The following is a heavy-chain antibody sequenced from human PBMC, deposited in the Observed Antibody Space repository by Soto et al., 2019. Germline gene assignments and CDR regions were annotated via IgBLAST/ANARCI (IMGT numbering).Heavy chain of an antibody. Sequence: GGSLRLSCTASGFTFGDYAMSWFRQAPGKGLEWVGFIRSKAYGGTTEYAASVKGRFTISRDDSKSIAYLQMNSLKTEDTAVYYCTRGCLAGEIYNPDPPSYDAFDIWGQGTMVTVSS. V-gene: IGHV3-49*03. CDR3: TRGCLAGEIYNPDPPSYDAFDI. CDR1: GFTFGDYA. D-gene: IGHD1-1*01. CDR2: IRSKAYGGTT. J-gene: IGHJ3*02.